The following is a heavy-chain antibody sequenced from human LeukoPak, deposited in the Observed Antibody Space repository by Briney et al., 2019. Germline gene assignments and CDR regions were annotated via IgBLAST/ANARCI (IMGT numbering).Heavy chain of an antibody. Sequence: ASVKVSCKASGGTFSSYAISWVRQAPGQGLEWMGGIIPIFGTANYAQKFQGRVTITTDESTSTAYMELSSLRSEDTAVYYCARCYYDSSGYYFYYFDYWGQGTLVTVSS. CDR2: IIPIFGTA. CDR1: GGTFSSYA. CDR3: ARCYYDSSGYYFYYFDY. V-gene: IGHV1-69*05. D-gene: IGHD3-22*01. J-gene: IGHJ4*02.